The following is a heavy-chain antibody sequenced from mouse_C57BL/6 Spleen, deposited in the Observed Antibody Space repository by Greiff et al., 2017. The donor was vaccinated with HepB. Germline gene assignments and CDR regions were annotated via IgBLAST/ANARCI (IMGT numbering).Heavy chain of an antibody. V-gene: IGHV1-55*01. CDR2: IYPGSGST. D-gene: IGHD2-2*01. J-gene: IGHJ2*01. Sequence: VQLQQPGAELVKPGASVKMSCKASGYTFTSYWITWVKQRPGQGLEWIGDIYPGSGSTNYNEKFKSKATLTVDTSSSTAYMQLSSLTSEDSAVYYCARGNYGYDWDYFDYWGQGTTLTVSS. CDR1: GYTFTSYW. CDR3: ARGNYGYDWDYFDY.